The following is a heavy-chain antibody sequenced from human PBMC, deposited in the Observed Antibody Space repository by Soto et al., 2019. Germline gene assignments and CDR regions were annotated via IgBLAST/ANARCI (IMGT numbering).Heavy chain of an antibody. CDR1: GLTFSGHW. CDR2: IKSDGRST. V-gene: IGHV3-74*01. Sequence: GGSLRLSCAASGLTFSGHWMHWVRQAPGKGLVWVSRIKSDGRSTSYADSVKGRFTVSRDNAKNTLYLQMNSLRAEDTAVYYCARSDWFDPWGQGTLVTVSS. J-gene: IGHJ5*02. CDR3: ARSDWFDP.